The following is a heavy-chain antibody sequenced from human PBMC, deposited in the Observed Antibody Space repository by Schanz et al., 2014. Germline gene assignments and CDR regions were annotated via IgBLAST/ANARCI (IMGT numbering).Heavy chain of an antibody. Sequence: EVQLVESGGGVVQPGRSLRLSCAASGFTFSSYAMSWVRQAPGKGLEWVSIISGSGGNTYYADAVRGRFTISRDNSKNTMYIQMNSLRAEDAAVYYCARGGPAYYFDDWGQGTLVTVSS. CDR2: ISGSGGNT. CDR1: GFTFSSYA. V-gene: IGHV3-23*04. J-gene: IGHJ4*02. CDR3: ARGGPAYYFDD.